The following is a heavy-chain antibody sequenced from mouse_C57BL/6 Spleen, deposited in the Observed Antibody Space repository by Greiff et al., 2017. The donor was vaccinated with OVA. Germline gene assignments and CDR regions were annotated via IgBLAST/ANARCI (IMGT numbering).Heavy chain of an antibody. CDR1: GYSFTGYF. Sequence: VQLKESGPELVKPGDSVKISCEASGYSFTGYFMNWVMQSHGKSLEWIGRINPYNGDTFYNQKFKGKATLTVDKSSSTAHMELRSLTSEDSAVYYCARSSGNYGFFYAMDYWGQGTSVTVSS. CDR3: ARSSGNYGFFYAMDY. CDR2: INPYNGDT. D-gene: IGHD2-1*01. J-gene: IGHJ4*01. V-gene: IGHV1-20*01.